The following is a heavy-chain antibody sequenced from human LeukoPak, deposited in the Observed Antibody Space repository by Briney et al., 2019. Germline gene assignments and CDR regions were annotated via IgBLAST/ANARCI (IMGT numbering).Heavy chain of an antibody. CDR2: IYYRGST. J-gene: IGHJ4*02. V-gene: IGHV4-59*01. D-gene: IGHD6-19*01. CDR1: GDFINNYY. CDR3: ARFAWGAQWD. Sequence: SETLSLTCTVSGDFINNYYWTWIRQPPGKGLEWIGYIYYRGSTNYNPSLKSRVTISVDTSKNQCSLKLSSVTAADTPVYYCARFAWGAQWDWGQGTLVTVSS.